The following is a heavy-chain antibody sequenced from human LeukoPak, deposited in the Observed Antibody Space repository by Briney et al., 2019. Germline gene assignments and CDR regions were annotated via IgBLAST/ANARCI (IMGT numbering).Heavy chain of an antibody. Sequence: ASVKVSCKVSGYTLTELSMHWVRQAPGKGLEWMGGFDPEDGETIYAQKFQGRVTMTEDTSTDTAYMELSSLRPEDTAVYYCATDSGPPAVAGTSYYYYGMDVWGQGTTVTVSS. D-gene: IGHD6-19*01. V-gene: IGHV1-24*01. CDR3: ATDSGPPAVAGTSYYYYGMDV. CDR1: GYTLTELS. CDR2: FDPEDGET. J-gene: IGHJ6*02.